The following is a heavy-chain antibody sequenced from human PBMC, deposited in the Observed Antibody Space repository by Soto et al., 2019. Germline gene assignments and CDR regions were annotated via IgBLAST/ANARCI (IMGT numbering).Heavy chain of an antibody. Sequence: EVQLLESGGGLVQPGGSLRLSCAASGFTFSSYAMSWVRQAPGKGLEWVSAISGSGGSTYYADSVKGRFTISRDNSKNPLYLQMTRLRAEDTAVYYCAKDGGYSYGYSPRYYYGMDVWGQGTTVTVSS. D-gene: IGHD5-18*01. V-gene: IGHV3-23*01. CDR2: ISGSGGST. CDR1: GFTFSSYA. CDR3: AKDGGYSYGYSPRYYYGMDV. J-gene: IGHJ6*02.